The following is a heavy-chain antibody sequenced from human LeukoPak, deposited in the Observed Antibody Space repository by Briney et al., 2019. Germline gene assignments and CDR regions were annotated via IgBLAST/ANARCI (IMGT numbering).Heavy chain of an antibody. D-gene: IGHD6-19*01. J-gene: IGHJ4*02. CDR3: ARVYSSGWEFDY. V-gene: IGHV3-7*02. CDR2: IKQDGSQK. Sequence: PGGSLRLSCAASGFTFSSYWMTWVRLAPGKGLEWVANIKQDGSQKYYVDSVKGRFTISRDNAKNSLFLQMNSLRAEDTAVYYCARVYSSGWEFDYWGQGTLVTVSS. CDR1: GFTFSSYW.